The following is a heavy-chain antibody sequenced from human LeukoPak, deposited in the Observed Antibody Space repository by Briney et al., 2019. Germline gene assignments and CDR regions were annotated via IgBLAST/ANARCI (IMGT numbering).Heavy chain of an antibody. Sequence: PGGSLRLSCAASGFTFSSYSMNWVRQAPGKGLEWVAFIRYDGSNKYYADSVKGRFTISRDNSKNTLYLQMNSLRAEDTAVYYCAKVVRAVAGFVWGWFDPWGQGTLVTVSS. CDR1: GFTFSSYS. D-gene: IGHD6-19*01. CDR3: AKVVRAVAGFVWGWFDP. V-gene: IGHV3-30*02. CDR2: IRYDGSNK. J-gene: IGHJ5*02.